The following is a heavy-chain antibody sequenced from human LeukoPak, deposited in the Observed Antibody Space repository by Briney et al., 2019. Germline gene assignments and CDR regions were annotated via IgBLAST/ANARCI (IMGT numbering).Heavy chain of an antibody. CDR2: ISGDGSTT. Sequence: GGSLRLSCAASGFTFSTYWMHWVRHAPGKGLVWVSRISGDGSTTNYADSVKGRFSISRDNAKNTLYLQMNSLRAEDTAVYYCARELPFDYWGQGTLVTVSS. D-gene: IGHD1-26*01. CDR1: GFTFSTYW. J-gene: IGHJ4*02. V-gene: IGHV3-74*01. CDR3: ARELPFDY.